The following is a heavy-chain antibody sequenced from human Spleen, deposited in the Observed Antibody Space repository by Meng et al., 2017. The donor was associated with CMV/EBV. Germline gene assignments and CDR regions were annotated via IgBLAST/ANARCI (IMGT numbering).Heavy chain of an antibody. V-gene: IGHV3-23*01. J-gene: IGHJ6*02. D-gene: IGHD3-16*01. CDR2: ISGSGGST. CDR1: GFTFSSYA. CDR3: TRGRTAVYYYYGMDV. Sequence: GESLKISCAASGFTFSSYAMSWVRQAPGKGLEWVSAISGSGGSTYYADSVKGRFTISRDNSKNTLYLQMNSLRAEDTAVYYCTRGRTAVYYYYGMDVWGQGTTVTVSS.